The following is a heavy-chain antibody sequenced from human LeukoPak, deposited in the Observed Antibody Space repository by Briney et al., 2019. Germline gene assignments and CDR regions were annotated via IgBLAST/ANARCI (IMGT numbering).Heavy chain of an antibody. J-gene: IGHJ4*02. D-gene: IGHD2-8*02. CDR3: ARGPGGELDH. V-gene: IGHV4-31*03. CDR2: IYYSGSA. Sequence: PSETPSLTCTISGGSISSAGYYWNWIRQYPGKGLEWIGYIYYSGSAYYNPSLKSRVTISVDTSNNQFSLKLSSVTAADTAVYYCARGPGGELDHWGQGTLVTVSS. CDR1: GGSISSAGYY.